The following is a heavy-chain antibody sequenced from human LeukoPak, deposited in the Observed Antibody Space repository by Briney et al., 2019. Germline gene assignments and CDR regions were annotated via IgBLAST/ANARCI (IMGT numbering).Heavy chain of an antibody. J-gene: IGHJ4*02. V-gene: IGHV4-39*07. CDR3: ATTTIRLGY. CDR2: MYYRGST. Sequence: SETLSLTCTVSGCSISSSSHYWDWIRQPPGKGLEWIGSMYYRGSTYHNPSLKSRVTISVDTSKNQFSLKLSSVTAADTAVYYCATTTIRLGYWGQGTLVTVSS. D-gene: IGHD1-26*01. CDR1: GCSISSSSHY.